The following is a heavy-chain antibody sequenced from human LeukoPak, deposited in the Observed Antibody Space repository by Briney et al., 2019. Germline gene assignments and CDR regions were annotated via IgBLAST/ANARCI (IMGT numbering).Heavy chain of an antibody. Sequence: GASVKVSCKVSGYTLTELSMHWVRQAPGKGLEWMGGFDPEDGETIYAQKFQGRVTMTEDTSTDTAYMELSSLRSEDTAVYYCATRYDSSGYYDAFGIWGQGTMVTVSS. CDR3: ATRYDSSGYYDAFGI. D-gene: IGHD3-22*01. J-gene: IGHJ3*02. CDR2: FDPEDGET. V-gene: IGHV1-24*01. CDR1: GYTLTELS.